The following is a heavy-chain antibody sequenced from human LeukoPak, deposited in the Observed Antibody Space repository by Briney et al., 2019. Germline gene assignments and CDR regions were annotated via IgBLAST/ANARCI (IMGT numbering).Heavy chain of an antibody. CDR3: ASGGSGSYFNWFDP. D-gene: IGHD3-10*01. Sequence: SETLSLTCAVYGGSFSGYYWSWIRQPPGKGLEWIGEIDHSGSTNYNPSLKSRVTISVDTSKNQFSLKLSSVTAADTAVYYCASGGSGSYFNWFDPWGRGTLVTVSS. J-gene: IGHJ5*02. CDR1: GGSFSGYY. V-gene: IGHV4-34*01. CDR2: IDHSGST.